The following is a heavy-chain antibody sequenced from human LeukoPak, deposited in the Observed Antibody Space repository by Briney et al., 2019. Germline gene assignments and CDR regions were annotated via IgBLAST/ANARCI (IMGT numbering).Heavy chain of an antibody. Sequence: PSETLSLTCTVSGGSIDSYFWNWIRQPPGKGLEWIGYMYYSGTTYYNPSLNSRVTISVDTSKNQFSLKLSSVTAADTAVYYCARLLVRGVIGNYWGQGTLVTVSS. J-gene: IGHJ4*02. CDR2: MYYSGTT. D-gene: IGHD3-10*02. V-gene: IGHV4-59*08. CDR1: GGSIDSYF. CDR3: ARLLVRGVIGNY.